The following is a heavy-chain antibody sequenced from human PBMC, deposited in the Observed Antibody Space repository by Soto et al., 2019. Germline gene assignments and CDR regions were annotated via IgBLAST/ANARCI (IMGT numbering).Heavy chain of an antibody. D-gene: IGHD4-17*01. CDR2: VFYSGNT. CDR3: ARHYGAFDP. V-gene: IGHV4-39*01. J-gene: IGHJ5*02. CDR1: GGSITSSGYY. Sequence: QLQLQESGPGLVKPSETLSLTCSVSGGSITSSGYYWGWIRQPPGKGLEWIGSVFYSGNTYHNPSRKGRVITSVDTSKNQFSLKLSSVTAADTAVYYCARHYGAFDPWGQGTLVTVSS.